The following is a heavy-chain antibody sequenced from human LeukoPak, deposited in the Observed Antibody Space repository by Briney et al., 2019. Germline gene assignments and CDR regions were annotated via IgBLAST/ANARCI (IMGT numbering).Heavy chain of an antibody. CDR2: ISYDGSNK. CDR3: AKDLAFNYYDSSGYYAVDY. V-gene: IGHV3-30*04. D-gene: IGHD3-22*01. CDR1: GFTFSSYA. J-gene: IGHJ4*02. Sequence: PGGSLRLSCAASGFTFSSYAMHWVRQAPGKGLEWVAVISYDGSNKYYADSVKGRFTISRDNSKNTLYLQMNSLRAEDTAVYYCAKDLAFNYYDSSGYYAVDYWGQGTLVTVSS.